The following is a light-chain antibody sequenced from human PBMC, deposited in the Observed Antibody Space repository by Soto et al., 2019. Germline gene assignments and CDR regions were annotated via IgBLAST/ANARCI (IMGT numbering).Light chain of an antibody. CDR1: QSVTIN. CDR3: QQYHNWPPIT. J-gene: IGKJ5*01. V-gene: IGKV3-15*01. CDR2: GAS. Sequence: EMVMTQSPATLSVSPGERVTLSCRASQSVTINLAWFQQKPGQAPRLLIYGASTRATGVPARFSGSGSGTEFTLTISSLQSEDFAVYYCQQYHNWPPITFGQGTRLEIK.